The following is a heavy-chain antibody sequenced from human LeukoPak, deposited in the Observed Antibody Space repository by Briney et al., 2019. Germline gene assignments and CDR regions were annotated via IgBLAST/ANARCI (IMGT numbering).Heavy chain of an antibody. CDR2: IGGGATT. D-gene: IGHD6-13*01. J-gene: IGHJ4*02. CDR3: AKGSVAAVVTFIDF. V-gene: IGHV3-23*01. Sequence: GGSLRLSCAASGFTFSNYVMSWVRQAPGKGLEWVSAIGGGATTYYADYVKGRFTISRDNSKNTLFLQMNSLRAEDTAVYYCAKGSVAAVVTFIDFWGQGTLVTVSS. CDR1: GFTFSNYV.